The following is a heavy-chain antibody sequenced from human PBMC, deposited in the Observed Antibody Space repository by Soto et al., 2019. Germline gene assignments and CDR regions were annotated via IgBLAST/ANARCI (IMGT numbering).Heavy chain of an antibody. CDR1: GGTFNNYP. Sequence: ASVKVSCKASGGTFNNYPITWVRQAPGEGLEWMGGSIPIFGTANYAQKFQGRVTITADESTSTAYMELSSLRSEDTAVYYCARENWKLYYYDSSGYYPGDIWGQGTMVTVSS. J-gene: IGHJ3*02. CDR3: ARENWKLYYYDSSGYYPGDI. V-gene: IGHV1-69*13. D-gene: IGHD3-22*01. CDR2: SIPIFGTA.